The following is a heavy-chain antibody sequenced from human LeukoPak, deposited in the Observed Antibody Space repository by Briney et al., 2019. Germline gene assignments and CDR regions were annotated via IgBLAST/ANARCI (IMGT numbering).Heavy chain of an antibody. CDR1: GGSISSYY. V-gene: IGHV4-59*01. J-gene: IGHJ4*02. CDR3: ARVGYCSGGSCYGGVDY. Sequence: SETLSLTCTVSGGSISSYYWSWIRQPPGKGGEWFGYIYYSGSTNYNPSLKSRVTISVDTSKNQFSLRLSSVTAADTAVYYCARVGYCSGGSCYGGVDYWGQGSLVTVSS. D-gene: IGHD2-15*01. CDR2: IYYSGST.